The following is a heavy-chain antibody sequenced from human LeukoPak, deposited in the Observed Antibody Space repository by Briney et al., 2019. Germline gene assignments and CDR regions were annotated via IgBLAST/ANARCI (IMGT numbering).Heavy chain of an antibody. CDR3: AREGTIAAAGTPYYYYYYMDV. J-gene: IGHJ6*03. CDR2: INWNGGST. Sequence: GGSLRLSCAASGFTFDDYGMSWVRQAPGKGLEWVSGINWNGGSTGYADSVKGRFTISRDNAKNSLYLQMNSLRAEDTALYYCAREGTIAAAGTPYYYYYYMDVWGKGTTVTVSS. V-gene: IGHV3-20*04. D-gene: IGHD6-13*01. CDR1: GFTFDDYG.